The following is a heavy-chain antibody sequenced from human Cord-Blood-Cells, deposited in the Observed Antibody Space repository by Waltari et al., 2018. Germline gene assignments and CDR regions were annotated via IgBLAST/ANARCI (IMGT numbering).Heavy chain of an antibody. CDR3: ARVEYGDYWYFDL. J-gene: IGHJ2*01. CDR2: INHSGST. D-gene: IGHD4-17*01. Sequence: QVQLQQWGAGLLKPSETLSLTCAVYGGSFSGYYWGWIRQPPGKGLEWIGEINHSGSTNYNPSLKSRVTISVDTSKNQFSLKLSSVTAADTAVYYCARVEYGDYWYFDLWGRGTLVTVSS. CDR1: GGSFSGYY. V-gene: IGHV4-34*01.